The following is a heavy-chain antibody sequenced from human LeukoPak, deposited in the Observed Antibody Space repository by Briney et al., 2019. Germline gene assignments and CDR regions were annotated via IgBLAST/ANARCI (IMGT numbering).Heavy chain of an antibody. CDR2: INPNSGGT. D-gene: IGHD3-22*01. V-gene: IGHV1-2*02. CDR3: ARDLYYDSSSYNWFDP. Sequence: GASVKVSCKASGYTFTSYGISWVRQAPGQGLEWMGWINPNSGGTNYAQNFQGRVTMTRDTSISTAYMELSRLRSDDTAVYYCARDLYYDSSSYNWFDPWGQGTLVTVSS. CDR1: GYTFTSYG. J-gene: IGHJ5*02.